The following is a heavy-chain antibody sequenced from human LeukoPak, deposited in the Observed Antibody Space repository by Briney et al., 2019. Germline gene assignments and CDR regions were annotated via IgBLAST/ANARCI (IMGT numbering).Heavy chain of an antibody. J-gene: IGHJ4*02. V-gene: IGHV7-4-1*02. Sequence: ASVKVSCKASGYTFTSCAMNWVRQAPGQGLEWMGWINTNTGNPTYAQGFTGRFVFSLDTSVSTAYLQISSLKAEDTAVYYCARTDTHDYGDYFDYWGQGTLVTVSS. CDR2: INTNTGNP. D-gene: IGHD4-17*01. CDR1: GYTFTSCA. CDR3: ARTDTHDYGDYFDY.